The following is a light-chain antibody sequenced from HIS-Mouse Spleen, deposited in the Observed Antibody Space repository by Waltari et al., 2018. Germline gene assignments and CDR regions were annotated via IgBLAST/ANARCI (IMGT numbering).Light chain of an antibody. Sequence: QSALTQPASVSGSPGQSITISCTGTSSDVGGYNYVSWYQQHPGKAPKRMIYEVSNRPSGVSNRFSGSKSGNTASLTISGRQAEDEAVYYCSSYTSSSTLDVVFGGGTKLTVL. V-gene: IGLV2-14*01. CDR2: EVS. J-gene: IGLJ2*01. CDR3: SSYTSSSTLDVV. CDR1: SSDVGGYNY.